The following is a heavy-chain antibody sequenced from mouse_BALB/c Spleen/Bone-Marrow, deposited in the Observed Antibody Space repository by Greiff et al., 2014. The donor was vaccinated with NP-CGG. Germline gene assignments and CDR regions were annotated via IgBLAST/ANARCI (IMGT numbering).Heavy chain of an antibody. CDR1: GYSFSGYN. Sequence: VQLQQSGPELEKPGASVKLSCTASGYSFSGYNLNWVKQTSGQSLEWIGNIDPYYGDTTYNQKFKGKATLTVDRSSSTAYMQLKSLTSEDSAVYYCARKAYYTNWWYFDVWGAGTTDTVSS. D-gene: IGHD2-5*01. V-gene: IGHV1-39*01. J-gene: IGHJ1*01. CDR2: IDPYYGDT. CDR3: ARKAYYTNWWYFDV.